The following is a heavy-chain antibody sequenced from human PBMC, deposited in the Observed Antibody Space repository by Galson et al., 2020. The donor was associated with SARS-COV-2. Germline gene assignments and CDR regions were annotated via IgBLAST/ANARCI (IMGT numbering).Heavy chain of an antibody. Sequence: SETLSLTCTVSGGSISSGSYYWSWIRQPAGKGLEWIGRIYTSGSTNYNPSLKSRVTISVDTSKNQFSLKLSSVTAADTAVYYCARSGCTGGVCVISPLYWGQGTLVTVSS. V-gene: IGHV4-61*02. J-gene: IGHJ4*02. D-gene: IGHD2-8*02. CDR1: GGSISSGSYY. CDR2: IYTSGST. CDR3: ARSGCTGGVCVISPLY.